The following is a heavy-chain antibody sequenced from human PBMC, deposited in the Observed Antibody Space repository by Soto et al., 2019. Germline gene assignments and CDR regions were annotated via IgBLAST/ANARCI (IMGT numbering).Heavy chain of an antibody. Sequence: QVQLQESGPGLVKPSGTLSLTCAVSGGSISSSNWWSWVRQPPGKGLEWIGEIYHSGSTNYNPSLKSRVTISVNKAKNQFSLELSSVTAADTAVYYCARVSGSYYYGMGVWGQGTTVTVSS. J-gene: IGHJ6*02. CDR1: GGSISSSNW. CDR3: ARVSGSYYYGMGV. CDR2: IYHSGST. D-gene: IGHD1-26*01. V-gene: IGHV4-4*02.